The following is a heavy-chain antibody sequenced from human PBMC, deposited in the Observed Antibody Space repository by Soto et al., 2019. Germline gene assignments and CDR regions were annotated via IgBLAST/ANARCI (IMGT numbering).Heavy chain of an antibody. J-gene: IGHJ6*02. D-gene: IGHD2-15*01. V-gene: IGHV3-9*01. CDR2: ISWNSGSI. CDR1: GFTFDDYA. CDR3: AKDMGQVVYYYYGMDV. Sequence: SLRLSCAASGFTFDDYAMHWVRQAPGKGLEWVSGISWNSGSIGYADSVKGRFTISRDNAKNSLYLQMNSLRAEDTALYYCAKDMGQVVYYYYGMDVWGQGTTVTVSS.